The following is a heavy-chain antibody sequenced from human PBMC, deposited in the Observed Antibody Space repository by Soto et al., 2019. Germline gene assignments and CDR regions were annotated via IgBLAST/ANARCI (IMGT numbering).Heavy chain of an antibody. J-gene: IGHJ4*02. CDR2: VYYSGSP. D-gene: IGHD2-21*01. CDR3: ARHTPGDPIEI. Sequence: QLQLQESGPGLVKPSETLSLTCSVSGGSISSRNYYWGWIRQPPGKGREWIGSVYYSGSPYYNPSLKRRATISVDTSKNQFSLKLNSVTAANTAVYYCARHTPGDPIEIWGQGTLVTGSS. CDR1: GGSISSRNYY. V-gene: IGHV4-39*01.